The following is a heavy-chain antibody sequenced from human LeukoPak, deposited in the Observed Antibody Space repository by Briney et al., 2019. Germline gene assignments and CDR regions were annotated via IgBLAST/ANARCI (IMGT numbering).Heavy chain of an antibody. V-gene: IGHV1-69*02. J-gene: IGHJ4*02. CDR1: GGTFSSYT. CDR2: IIPILGIA. CDR3: ASESWSLYIVGASGGLDY. Sequence: ASVKVSCKASGGTFSSYTISWVRQAPGQGLEWMGRIIPILGIANYAQKFQGRVTITADKSTSTAYMELSSLRSEDTAVYYCASESWSLYIVGASGGLDYWGQGTLVTVSS. D-gene: IGHD1-26*01.